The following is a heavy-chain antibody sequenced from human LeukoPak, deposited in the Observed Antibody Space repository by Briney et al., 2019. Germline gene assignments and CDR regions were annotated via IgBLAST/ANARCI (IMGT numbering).Heavy chain of an antibody. V-gene: IGHV3-30*02. J-gene: IGHJ4*02. D-gene: IGHD5-18*01. Sequence: GGSLRLSCAASGFTFSSYGMHWVRQAPGKGLEWVAFIRYDGSNKYYADSVEGRFTISRDNSKNTLYLQMNSLRAEDTAVYYCAKGSNYGYEGDYWGQGTLVTVSS. CDR2: IRYDGSNK. CDR1: GFTFSSYG. CDR3: AKGSNYGYEGDY.